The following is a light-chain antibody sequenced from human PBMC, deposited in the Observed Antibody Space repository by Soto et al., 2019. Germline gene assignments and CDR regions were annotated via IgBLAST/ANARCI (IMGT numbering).Light chain of an antibody. CDR2: YAS. Sequence: EIMMTQSPATLSVSPGERATLSCRASQSVSNNVAWYQQKPGQAPRLLIYYASTRATGIPARFIGSGSGTEFTLTISSLQSEDFALYYCQQYNNWPPITFGQGTRLEIK. V-gene: IGKV3-15*01. J-gene: IGKJ5*01. CDR3: QQYNNWPPIT. CDR1: QSVSNN.